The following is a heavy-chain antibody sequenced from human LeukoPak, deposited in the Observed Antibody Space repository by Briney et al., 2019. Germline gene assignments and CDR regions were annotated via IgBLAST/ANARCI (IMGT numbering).Heavy chain of an antibody. V-gene: IGHV3-48*03. Sequence: GGSLRLSCAASGFTFSNYELNWVRQAPGKGLEWVSYISHSGRTIYSADSVKGRFTISRDNAKNTLNLQMNSLRAEDTAVYYCARGGDYYDSSGYFWRPAEIDYWGQGTLVTVSS. J-gene: IGHJ4*02. CDR1: GFTFSNYE. CDR3: ARGGDYYDSSGYFWRPAEIDY. D-gene: IGHD3-22*01. CDR2: ISHSGRTI.